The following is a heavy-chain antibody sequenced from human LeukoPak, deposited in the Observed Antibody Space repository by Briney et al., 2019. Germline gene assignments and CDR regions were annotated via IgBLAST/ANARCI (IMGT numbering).Heavy chain of an antibody. CDR2: ANRDGCTI. D-gene: IGHD1-26*01. J-gene: IGHJ3*01. Sequence: KPGRSVTLSYAASGFTFYDYAMHWVRQLPGKGREWVGGANRDGCTIPYRDSVRGRFTITRDQARNYLYLQMNSLRTEDTALYYCAKDLAVGTTPRVYAFDVWGQGTMVTVS. CDR3: AKDLAVGTTPRVYAFDV. V-gene: IGHV3-9*01. CDR1: GFTFYDYA.